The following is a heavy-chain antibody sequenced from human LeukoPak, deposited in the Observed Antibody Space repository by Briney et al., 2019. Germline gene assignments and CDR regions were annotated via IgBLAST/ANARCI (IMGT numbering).Heavy chain of an antibody. V-gene: IGHV4-4*07. CDR1: GGSISSYY. CDR3: ARDEDYYDSSGYYPDPDNWFDP. Sequence: SETLSLTCTVSGGSISSYYWSWIRQPAGKGLEWIGRIYTSGSTNYNPSLKSRVTMSVDTSKNQFSLKLSSVTAADTAVYYCARDEDYYDSSGYYPDPDNWFDPWGQGTLVTVSS. CDR2: IYTSGST. D-gene: IGHD3-22*01. J-gene: IGHJ5*02.